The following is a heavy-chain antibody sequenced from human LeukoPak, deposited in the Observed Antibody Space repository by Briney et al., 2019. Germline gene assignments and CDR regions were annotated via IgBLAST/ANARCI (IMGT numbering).Heavy chain of an antibody. CDR3: AREYYDYVTTSGIDY. D-gene: IGHD3-16*01. J-gene: IGHJ4*02. V-gene: IGHV3-7*01. CDR2: IKQDGSEK. Sequence: PGGSLRLSCAASGFTFSSYWMSWVRQAPGKGLEWVANIKQDGSEKYYVDSVKGRFTISRDNAKNSLYLQMNSLRAEDTVVYYCAREYYDYVTTSGIDYWGQGTLVTVSS. CDR1: GFTFSSYW.